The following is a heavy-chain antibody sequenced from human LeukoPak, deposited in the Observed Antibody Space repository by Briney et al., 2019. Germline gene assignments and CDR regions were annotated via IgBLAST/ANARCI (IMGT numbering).Heavy chain of an antibody. D-gene: IGHD3-22*01. V-gene: IGHV3-23*01. Sequence: GALRLSCAVSGFTFSSYAMSWVRQAPGKGLEWVSAISGSGGGTFYADSVRGRFTISRDNSKNTLYLQMNSLRAEDTAVYYCAKSVEDYYDSNGFDYWGQGTLVTVSS. CDR1: GFTFSSYA. CDR3: AKSVEDYYDSNGFDY. CDR2: ISGSGGGT. J-gene: IGHJ4*02.